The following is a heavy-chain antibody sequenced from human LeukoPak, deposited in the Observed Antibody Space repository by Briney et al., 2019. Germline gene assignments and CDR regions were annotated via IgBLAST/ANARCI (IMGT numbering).Heavy chain of an antibody. V-gene: IGHV3-21*01. CDR1: GFTFSSYS. D-gene: IGHD1-26*01. CDR3: ARGGSSILDY. CDR2: ISSSSRYI. Sequence: GGSLRLACAASGFTFSSYSMNWVRQAPGKGLEWVSSISSSSRYIYYADSVKGRFSISRDSAKNSLYLQMNSLRAEDTAVYYCARGGSSILDYWGQGTLVTVSS. J-gene: IGHJ4*02.